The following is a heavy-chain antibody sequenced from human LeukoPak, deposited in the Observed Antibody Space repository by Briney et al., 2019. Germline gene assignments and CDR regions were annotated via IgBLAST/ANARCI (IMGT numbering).Heavy chain of an antibody. CDR2: IGPGGDI. CDR1: GFTFSNYW. V-gene: IGHV3-69-1*01. J-gene: IGHJ4*02. Sequence: GGSLRLSCAAAGFTFSNYWMHWVRQAPGRGLEWISYIGPGGDIYYADSVTGRFTVSRDTAKNSLYLQMNGLRVEDTAVYYCARRFDSWGQGALVTVSS. CDR3: ARRFDS.